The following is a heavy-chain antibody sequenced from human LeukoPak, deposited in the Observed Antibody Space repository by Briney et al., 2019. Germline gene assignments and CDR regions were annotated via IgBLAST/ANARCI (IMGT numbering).Heavy chain of an antibody. CDR1: GFIVSSNY. Sequence: PGGSLRLSCAASGFIVSSNYMSWVRQAPGKGLEWVSVMYSGGSTYYADSVKGRFTISRDSSKNTLYLQMNSPRAEDTGVYYCARDQGWFDPWGQGTLVTVSS. V-gene: IGHV3-66*01. CDR3: ARDQGWFDP. J-gene: IGHJ5*02. CDR2: MYSGGST.